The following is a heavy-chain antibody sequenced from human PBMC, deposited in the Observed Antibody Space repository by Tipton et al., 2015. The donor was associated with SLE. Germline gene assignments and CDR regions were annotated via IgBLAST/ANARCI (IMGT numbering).Heavy chain of an antibody. J-gene: IGHJ4*02. Sequence: SLRLSCAASGFTFHTYEMNWVRQAPGRGLEWLSFIDIVGGTIYYADSVKGRFTISRDNAKNSLYLQMNSLRAEDTAVYYCARGGYYYDSSGYSDYWGQGTLVTVSS. CDR2: IDIVGGTI. V-gene: IGHV3-48*03. CDR3: ARGGYYYDSSGYSDY. CDR1: GFTFHTYE. D-gene: IGHD3-22*01.